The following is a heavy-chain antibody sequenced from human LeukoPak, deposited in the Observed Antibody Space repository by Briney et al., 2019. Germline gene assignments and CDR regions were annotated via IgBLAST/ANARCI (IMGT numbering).Heavy chain of an antibody. D-gene: IGHD6-13*01. CDR3: ARDIEAAGLFFDY. Sequence: GGSLRLSCAASGFTFSSYWMSWVRQAPGKGLEWVANIKYDGSEKDYVDSVKGRFAISRDNAKDSLYLQMNSLRAEDTAVYYCARDIEAAGLFFDYWGQGTLVTVSS. V-gene: IGHV3-7*01. CDR1: GFTFSSYW. J-gene: IGHJ4*02. CDR2: IKYDGSEK.